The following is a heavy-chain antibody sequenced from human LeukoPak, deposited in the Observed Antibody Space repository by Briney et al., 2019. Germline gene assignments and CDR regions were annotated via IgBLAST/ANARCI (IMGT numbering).Heavy chain of an antibody. Sequence: GGSLRLSCAASGFTFSSYWMTWVRQAPGKGLEWVANIKTDGSQIYYVDSVKGRFTISRDNAKNSLYLQMNSLRVEDTAVYYCARDRRDGYNSFDYWGQGTLVTVSS. CDR3: ARDRRDGYNSFDY. J-gene: IGHJ4*02. D-gene: IGHD5-24*01. V-gene: IGHV3-7*01. CDR1: GFTFSSYW. CDR2: IKTDGSQI.